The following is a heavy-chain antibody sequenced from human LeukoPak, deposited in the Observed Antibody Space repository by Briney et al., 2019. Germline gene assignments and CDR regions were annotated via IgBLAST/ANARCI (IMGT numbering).Heavy chain of an antibody. J-gene: IGHJ3*02. D-gene: IGHD3-22*01. CDR1: GYSITRGSY. V-gene: IGHV4-38-2*02. CDR3: ARVHVNSGYYFGDAFDI. CDR2: IYHSGST. Sequence: TSETLSLTCTVSGYSITRGSYWGWIRQPPGKGLEWIANIYHSGSTYYNPSLKSRVTISVDTSKNQFSLKLSSVTAADTAIYYCARVHVNSGYYFGDAFDIWGQGTMVTVSS.